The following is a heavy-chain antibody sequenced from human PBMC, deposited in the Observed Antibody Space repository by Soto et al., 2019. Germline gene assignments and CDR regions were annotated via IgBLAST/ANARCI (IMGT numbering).Heavy chain of an antibody. V-gene: IGHV1-69*13. D-gene: IGHD1-26*01. CDR2: IIPIFGTA. CDR1: GGTFSSYA. Sequence: ASVKVSCKASGGTFSSYAISWVRQAPGQGLEWMGGIIPIFGTANYAQKFQGRVTITADESTSTAYMELSSLRSEDTAVYYCARGAYGGSSYYYYYYGMDVWGQGTTVTVSS. CDR3: ARGAYGGSSYYYYYYGMDV. J-gene: IGHJ6*02.